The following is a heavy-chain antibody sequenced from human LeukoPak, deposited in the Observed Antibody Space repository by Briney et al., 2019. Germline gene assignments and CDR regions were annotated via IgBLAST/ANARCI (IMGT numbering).Heavy chain of an antibody. CDR1: GFTFSGSA. V-gene: IGHV3-73*01. CDR2: IRSKANSYAT. D-gene: IGHD3-10*01. Sequence: GGSLRLSCAASGFTFSGSAMHWVRQASGKGLEWVGRIRSKANSYATAYAESVKGRFTSSRDDSKETEYLKMRSRKSEGTAVYYCIQYVSGSNFDYWGQGTLVTVSS. CDR3: IQYVSGSNFDY. J-gene: IGHJ4*02.